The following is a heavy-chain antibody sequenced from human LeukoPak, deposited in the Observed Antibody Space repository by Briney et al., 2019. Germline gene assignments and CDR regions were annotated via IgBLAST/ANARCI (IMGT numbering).Heavy chain of an antibody. V-gene: IGHV1-69*04. D-gene: IGHD1-26*01. J-gene: IGHJ4*02. CDR1: GYTFTSYG. Sequence: ASVKVSCKASGYTFTSYGISWVRQAPGQGLEWMGRIIPILGIANYAQKFQGRVTITADKSTSTAYMELSSLRSEDTAVYYCARVGKWELPSYYFDYWGQGTLVTVSS. CDR3: ARVGKWELPSYYFDY. CDR2: IIPILGIA.